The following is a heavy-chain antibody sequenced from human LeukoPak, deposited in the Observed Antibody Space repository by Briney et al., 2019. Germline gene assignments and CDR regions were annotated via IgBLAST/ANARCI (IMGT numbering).Heavy chain of an antibody. Sequence: GGSLRLSCAASGFTFSRYEMNWVRQAPGRGLEWVSYISSSGSSIYYADSVKGRFTIFRDNAKKSLYLQMKSLRAEDTAVYYCARDEDMVATIPPFFDYWGQGTLVTVSS. CDR2: ISSSGSSI. J-gene: IGHJ4*02. D-gene: IGHD5-12*01. V-gene: IGHV3-48*03. CDR3: ARDEDMVATIPPFFDY. CDR1: GFTFSRYE.